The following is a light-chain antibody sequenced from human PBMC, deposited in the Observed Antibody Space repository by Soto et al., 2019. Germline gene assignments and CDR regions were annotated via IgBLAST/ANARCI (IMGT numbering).Light chain of an antibody. J-gene: IGKJ5*01. CDR3: QQYGSSPDT. CDR2: GAS. V-gene: IGKV3-20*01. Sequence: EGVLTQPPGTLSLSPGERATLSCRASQSVSSSYLAWYQQKPGQAPRLLIYGASSRATGIPDRFSGSGSGTDFTLTISRLEPEDFAVYYCQQYGSSPDTFGQGTRLEIK. CDR1: QSVSSSY.